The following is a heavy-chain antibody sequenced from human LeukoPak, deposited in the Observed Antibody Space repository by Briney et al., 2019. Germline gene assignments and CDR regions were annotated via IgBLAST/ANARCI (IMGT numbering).Heavy chain of an antibody. CDR1: GYTFSSYG. V-gene: IGHV1-18*01. CDR3: ARDQYDSVWGSHRPYFDY. CDR2: ISVYNGNP. J-gene: IGHJ4*02. D-gene: IGHD3-16*02. Sequence: ASVKVSCKASGYTFSSYGISWVRQAPGQGLEWMGWISVYNGNPEYAQKFQGRVIMTTDTFTSTAYMELRSLRSDDTAVYYCARDQYDSVWGSHRPYFDYRGQGTLVTVSS.